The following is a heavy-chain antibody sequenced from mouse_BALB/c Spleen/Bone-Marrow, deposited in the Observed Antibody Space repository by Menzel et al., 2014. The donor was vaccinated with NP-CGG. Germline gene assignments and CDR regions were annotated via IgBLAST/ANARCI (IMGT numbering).Heavy chain of an antibody. CDR3: ARREVSYYYDY. J-gene: IGHJ2*01. D-gene: IGHD2-12*01. CDR2: ILPGSGST. Sequence: QVQLKESGAELMKPGASVKISCKATGYTFSSYWIEWVKQRPGHGLEWIGEILPGSGSTNYNEKFKGKATFTADTSSNIAYMQLSSLTSEDSAVYYCARREVSYYYDYWGQGTTLTVSS. V-gene: IGHV1-9*01. CDR1: GYTFSSYW.